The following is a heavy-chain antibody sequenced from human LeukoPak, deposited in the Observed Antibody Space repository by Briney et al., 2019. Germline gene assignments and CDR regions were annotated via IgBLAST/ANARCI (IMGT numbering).Heavy chain of an antibody. CDR3: AKAYCSSTICYWNY. Sequence: GGSLRLSCAASGFTFSSYWMSWVRQAPGQGLEWVSGISGSGAGTNYADSVKGRFTISRDNSKNTLYLQMNSLRAEDTAVYYCAKAYCSSTICYWNYWGQGTLVTVSS. V-gene: IGHV3-23*01. CDR2: ISGSGAGT. CDR1: GFTFSSYW. D-gene: IGHD2-2*01. J-gene: IGHJ4*02.